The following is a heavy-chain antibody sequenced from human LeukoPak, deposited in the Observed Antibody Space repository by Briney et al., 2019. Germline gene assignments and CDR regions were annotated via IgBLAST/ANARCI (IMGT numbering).Heavy chain of an antibody. D-gene: IGHD3-10*01. CDR2: IYYSGST. CDR3: ASATGREYYYYMDV. CDR1: GGSISSGGYY. V-gene: IGHV4-31*03. Sequence: SETLSLTCTLSGGSISSGGYYWSWIRQHPGKGLEWIGYIYYSGSTYYNPSLKSRVTISVDTSKNQFSLKLSSVTAADTAVYYCASATGREYYYYMDVWGKGNTVTVSS. J-gene: IGHJ6*03.